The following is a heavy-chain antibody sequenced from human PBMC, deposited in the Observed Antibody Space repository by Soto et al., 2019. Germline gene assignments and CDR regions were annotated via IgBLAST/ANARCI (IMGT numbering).Heavy chain of an antibody. J-gene: IGHJ4*02. Sequence: EVQLVESGGALVQPGGSLRLSCAASGFTFSNYWMHWVRQAPGKGLVWISRMNSDGSNTVYADAVKGRFTISRDNAKNRLYLQMNSLRVEDPAVYYCATSKGGVSIGATTYWRQVTLVTVSS. CDR2: MNSDGSNT. D-gene: IGHD1-26*01. CDR3: ATSKGGVSIGATTY. V-gene: IGHV3-74*01. CDR1: GFTFSNYW.